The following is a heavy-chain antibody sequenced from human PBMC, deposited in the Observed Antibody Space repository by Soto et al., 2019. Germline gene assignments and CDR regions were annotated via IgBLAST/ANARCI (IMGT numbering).Heavy chain of an antibody. V-gene: IGHV3-30*18. CDR2: ISYDGSNK. Sequence: GGSLRLSCAASGFTFSSYGMHWVRQAPGKGLEWVAVISYDGSNKYYADSVKGRFTISRDNSKNTLYLQMNSLRAEDTAVYYCAKMLLWFGELSLDGMDVWGQGTTVTVSS. CDR1: GFTFSSYG. D-gene: IGHD3-10*01. CDR3: AKMLLWFGELSLDGMDV. J-gene: IGHJ6*02.